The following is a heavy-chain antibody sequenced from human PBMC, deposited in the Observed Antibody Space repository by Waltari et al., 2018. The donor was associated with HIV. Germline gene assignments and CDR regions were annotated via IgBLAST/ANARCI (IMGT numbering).Heavy chain of an antibody. CDR1: GFSLSTSGMC. CDR2: IDWDDDK. Sequence: QVTLRESRPALVKPTQTLTLTCTFSGFSLSTSGMCVSWIRQPPGKALEWLARIDWDDDKYYSTSLKTRLTISKDTSRNQVVLTMTNMDPVDTATYYCARITSGDDAFDFWGQGTMVTVSS. D-gene: IGHD3-3*01. J-gene: IGHJ3*01. V-gene: IGHV2-70*15. CDR3: ARITSGDDAFDF.